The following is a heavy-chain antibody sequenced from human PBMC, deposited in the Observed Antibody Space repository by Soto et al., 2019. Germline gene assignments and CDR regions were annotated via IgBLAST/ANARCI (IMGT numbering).Heavy chain of an antibody. CDR2: IYYSGST. V-gene: IGHV4-39*01. J-gene: IGHJ4*02. Sequence: SETLSLTFAVSGGSIRSSTCSWGWIRQPPGKGLEWIGGIYYSGSTYYNPSLQSRVTISVDTSKNQFSLNLGSVTAADTAVYYCARGIYYERDQFDYWGQGALVTASS. CDR1: GGSIRSSTCS. CDR3: ARGIYYERDQFDY. D-gene: IGHD1-26*01.